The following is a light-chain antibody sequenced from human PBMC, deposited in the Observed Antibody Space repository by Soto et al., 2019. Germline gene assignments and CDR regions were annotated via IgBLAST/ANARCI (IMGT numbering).Light chain of an antibody. Sequence: EIVLTQSPGTLSLSPGERATLSCRARQSVSSNYLAWYQQKPGQAPRLLIYGASTRATGIPDRFSGSGSGADFTLTISRLEPEYCAVYYCQQYGSSPPWTFGQGTKVEIK. CDR2: GAS. CDR1: QSVSSNY. CDR3: QQYGSSPPWT. J-gene: IGKJ1*01. V-gene: IGKV3-20*01.